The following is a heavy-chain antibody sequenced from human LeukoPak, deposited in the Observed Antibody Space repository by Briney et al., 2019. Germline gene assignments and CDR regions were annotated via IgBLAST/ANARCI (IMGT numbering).Heavy chain of an antibody. CDR2: IWYDGSNK. J-gene: IGHJ4*02. CDR3: VRDSSWFDY. V-gene: IGHV3-33*01. D-gene: IGHD6-13*01. Sequence: GRALRLSCAASGFTFSSYGMHWVRQAPGKGPEWVAAIWYDGSNKYYADSVKGRFTISRDNAKISLYLQIDSLRAEDTAVYYCVRDSSWFDYWGQGTLVTVSS. CDR1: GFTFSSYG.